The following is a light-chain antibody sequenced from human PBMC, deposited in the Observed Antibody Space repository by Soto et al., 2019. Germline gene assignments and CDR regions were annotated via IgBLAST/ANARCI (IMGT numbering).Light chain of an antibody. V-gene: IGKV1-5*01. CDR3: QQYKSYYT. CDR1: QSIGSW. CDR2: DAS. Sequence: DIQLTQSPSTLSAFVGDRVTITCRASQSIGSWLAWYQQKPGKAPKILIYDASNLESGVPSRFSGSGSGTEFTLTISSLQPDDFATYYCQQYKSYYTCGQGTKLEIK. J-gene: IGKJ2*01.